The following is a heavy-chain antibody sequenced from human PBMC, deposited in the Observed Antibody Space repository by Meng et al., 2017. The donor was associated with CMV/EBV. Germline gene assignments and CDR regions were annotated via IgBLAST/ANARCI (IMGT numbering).Heavy chain of an antibody. Sequence: ASVKVSCKASGYTFTSYDINWVRQATGQGLEWMGWMNPNSGNTGYAQKFQGRVTMTRNTSISTAYMELSSLRSEDTAVYYCASRDFWSGYFDYWGQGTLVTVSS. D-gene: IGHD3-3*01. J-gene: IGHJ4*02. V-gene: IGHV1-8*01. CDR1: GYTFTSYD. CDR2: MNPNSGNT. CDR3: ASRDFWSGYFDY.